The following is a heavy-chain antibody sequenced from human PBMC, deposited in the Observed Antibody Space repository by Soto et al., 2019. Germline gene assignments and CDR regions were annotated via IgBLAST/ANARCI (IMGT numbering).Heavy chain of an antibody. D-gene: IGHD3-22*01. J-gene: IGHJ4*02. V-gene: IGHV1-69*01. Sequence: SVTVSCTASRGTFSSYSIGCVRQGPGQGPEWMGGIIPIFGTANYAQKFQGRVTITADESTSTAYMELSSLRSEDTAVYYCASGRLSMTYYYDSSGYLRTPFFDYWGQGTLVNVSS. CDR2: IIPIFGTA. CDR1: RGTFSSYS. CDR3: ASGRLSMTYYYDSSGYLRTPFFDY.